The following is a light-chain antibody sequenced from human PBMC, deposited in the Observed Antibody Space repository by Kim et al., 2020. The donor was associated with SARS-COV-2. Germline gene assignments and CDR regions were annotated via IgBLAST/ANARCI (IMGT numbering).Light chain of an antibody. V-gene: IGKV1-27*01. CDR1: QGIRNY. J-gene: IGKJ1*01. CDR3: QKYNSAPRT. Sequence: ASVGDRVTITCRASQGIRNYLAWYQQRPGKVPKLLIYGATTLQSGVPSRFSGSRSGTDFTLTIRSLQLEDVATYYCQKYNSAPRTFGQGTKVEIK. CDR2: GAT.